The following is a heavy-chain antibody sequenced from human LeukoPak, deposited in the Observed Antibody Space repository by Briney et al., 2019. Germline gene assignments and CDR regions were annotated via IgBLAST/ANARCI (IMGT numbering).Heavy chain of an antibody. V-gene: IGHV3-23*01. CDR1: GFTFSSYA. Sequence: PGGSLRLSCAASGFTFSSYAMSWVRQAPGKGLECVSAISGSGGSTYYADSVKGRFTISRDNSKNTLYLQMNSLRAEDTAVYYCAKPDSSGWLFTVEYYFDYWGQGTLVTVSS. CDR3: AKPDSSGWLFTVEYYFDY. CDR2: ISGSGGST. D-gene: IGHD6-19*01. J-gene: IGHJ4*02.